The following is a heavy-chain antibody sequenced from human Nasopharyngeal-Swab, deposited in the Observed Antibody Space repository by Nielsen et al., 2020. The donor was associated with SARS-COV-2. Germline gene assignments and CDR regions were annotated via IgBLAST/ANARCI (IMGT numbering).Heavy chain of an antibody. J-gene: IGHJ3*02. Sequence: ESLTISCIASGFTFNFYAMAWVRRTPGRGLQWVSGISASGGSTYYTDSVKGRFAVSRDNSRNTLYLQMHSLRVEDTALYYCAKDDVVRGDAFDIWGQGTMVTVSS. CDR3: AKDDVVRGDAFDI. CDR1: GFTFNFYA. D-gene: IGHD3-10*01. V-gene: IGHV3-23*01. CDR2: ISASGGST.